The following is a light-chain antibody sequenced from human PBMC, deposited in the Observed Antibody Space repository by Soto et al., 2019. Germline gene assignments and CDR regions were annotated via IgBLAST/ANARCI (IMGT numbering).Light chain of an antibody. CDR3: AAWDGSLNGWV. J-gene: IGLJ3*02. V-gene: IGLV1-44*01. CDR2: SNN. Sequence: QSVLTQPPSASGTPGQRVTISCSGSLSNFGGNTVHWYQQLPGTAPKILIYSNNQRPSGVPDRFSGSKSGTSASLAISGLQSEDEADYYCAAWDGSLNGWVFGGGTKLTVL. CDR1: LSNFGGNT.